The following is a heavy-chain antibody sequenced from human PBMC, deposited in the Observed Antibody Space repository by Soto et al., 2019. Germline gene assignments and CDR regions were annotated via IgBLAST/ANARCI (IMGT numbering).Heavy chain of an antibody. J-gene: IGHJ6*02. CDR3: ARIVQKDGGLISNYFFGVDV. D-gene: IGHD2-2*01. Sequence: SETLSLTCTVSGASVSSGYYYWSWIRQPPGKGLEWIAYIDYSGSTNYNPSLKSRVTISVDTSNNQFSLKLSSVTAADTAVYYWARIVQKDGGLISNYFFGVDVWGQGTTVNVS. V-gene: IGHV4-61*01. CDR2: IDYSGST. CDR1: GASVSSGYYY.